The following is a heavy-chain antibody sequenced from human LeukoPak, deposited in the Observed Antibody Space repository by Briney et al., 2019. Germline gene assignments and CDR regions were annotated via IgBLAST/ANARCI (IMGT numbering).Heavy chain of an antibody. CDR3: ARVPQARFYYYDSSGYPDY. CDR2: IYHSGST. Sequence: SETLSLTCTVSGGSISSGGYYWSWIRQPPGKGLEWIGYIYHSGSTYYNPSLKSRVTISVDRSKNQFSLKLSSVTAADTAVYYCARVPQARFYYYDSSGYPDYWGQGTLVTVSS. D-gene: IGHD3-22*01. V-gene: IGHV4-30-2*01. CDR1: GGSISSGGYY. J-gene: IGHJ4*02.